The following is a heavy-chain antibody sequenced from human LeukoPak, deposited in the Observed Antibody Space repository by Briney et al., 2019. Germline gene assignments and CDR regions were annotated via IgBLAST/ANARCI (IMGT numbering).Heavy chain of an antibody. D-gene: IGHD3-22*01. CDR1: GFSVRSNY. CDR2: MYSGSST. Sequence: PGGSLRLSCAASGFSVRSNYMSWVRQSPRKALEWVSIMYSGSSTDYADSVKGRFIISRDHSKNTLYLQMNSLRAEDTAVYYCARAYYDSSGYHFDYWGQGTLVTVSS. V-gene: IGHV3-53*01. J-gene: IGHJ4*02. CDR3: ARAYYDSSGYHFDY.